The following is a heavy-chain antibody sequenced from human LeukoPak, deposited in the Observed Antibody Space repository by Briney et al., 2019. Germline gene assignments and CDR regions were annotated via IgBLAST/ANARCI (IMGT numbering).Heavy chain of an antibody. D-gene: IGHD6-6*01. J-gene: IGHJ4*02. CDR3: AKVMNAYSTSVNDY. CDR2: ISYDGTNK. V-gene: IGHV3-30*18. Sequence: PGGSLRLSCAASGFTFSSYGIHWVRQAPGKGLEWVAFISYDGTNKYYADSVKGRLTISRDNSINTLYLQMNSLRAEDTAVYYCAKVMNAYSTSVNDYGGQGTLVTVSS. CDR1: GFTFSSYG.